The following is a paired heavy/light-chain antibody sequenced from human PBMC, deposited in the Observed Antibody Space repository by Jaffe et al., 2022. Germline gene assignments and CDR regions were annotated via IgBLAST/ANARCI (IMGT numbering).Heavy chain of an antibody. CDR2: VDPEDGET. Sequence: EVQLVQSGAEVKKPGATVKISCKVSGYTFTDYYMHWVQQAPGKGLEWMGLVDPEDGETIYAEKFQGRVTITADTSTDTAYMELSSLRSEDTAVYYCATDRKTGYCSSTSCYGGDYWGQGTLVTVSS. CDR1: GYTFTDYY. V-gene: IGHV1-69-2*01. D-gene: IGHD2-2*01. J-gene: IGHJ4*02. CDR3: ATDRKTGYCSSTSCYGGDY.
Light chain of an antibody. CDR3: QTWGTGSNWV. CDR2: LNSDGSH. CDR1: SGHSSYA. J-gene: IGLJ3*02. V-gene: IGLV4-69*01. Sequence: QLVLTQSPSASASLGASVKLTCTLSSGHSSYAIAWHQQQPEKGPRYLMKLNSDGSHSKGDGIPDRFSGSSSGAERYLTISSLQSEDEADYYCQTWGTGSNWVFGGGTKLTVL.